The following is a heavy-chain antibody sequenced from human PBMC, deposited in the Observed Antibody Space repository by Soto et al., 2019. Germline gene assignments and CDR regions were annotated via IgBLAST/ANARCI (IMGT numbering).Heavy chain of an antibody. CDR3: ARGAPQIYNGYDY. Sequence: SETLSLTCTVSGGSVSSGSYYWSWFRQPPGKGLEWIGYIYYSGSTNYNPSLKSRVTISADTSKNQFSLKLSSVTAADTAVYYCARGAPQIYNGYDYWGQGTLVTVSS. V-gene: IGHV4-61*01. CDR2: IYYSGST. CDR1: GGSVSSGSYY. J-gene: IGHJ4*02. D-gene: IGHD5-12*01.